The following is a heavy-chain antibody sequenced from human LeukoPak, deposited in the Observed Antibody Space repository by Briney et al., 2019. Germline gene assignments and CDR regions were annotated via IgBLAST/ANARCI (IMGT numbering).Heavy chain of an antibody. Sequence: PSETLSLTCTVSGGSITTTNYYWAWIRQPPGEGLQWIGNVDYRGNTYSNPSLESRITMSVDTSKNQFSLRLTSVTAADTALYYCARDTVPPRNATEQKTGTYYWGLGTLVTVSA. CDR3: ARDTVPPRNATEQKTGTYY. V-gene: IGHV4-39*02. CDR1: GGSITTTNYY. J-gene: IGHJ4*01. D-gene: IGHD7-27*01. CDR2: VDYRGNT.